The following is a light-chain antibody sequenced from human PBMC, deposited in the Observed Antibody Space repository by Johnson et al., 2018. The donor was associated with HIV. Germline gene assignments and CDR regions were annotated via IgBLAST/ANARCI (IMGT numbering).Light chain of an antibody. CDR2: DNN. CDR1: NSNIGSNY. J-gene: IGLJ1*01. Sequence: QSVLTQPPSVYAAPGQKVTISCSGSNSNIGSNYVSWYQQLPGTAPKLLIYDNNKRPSGIPDRFSGSKSGTSATLGITGLQTGDEADYYCGTWDSSLSASYVFGTGTKVAVL. V-gene: IGLV1-51*01. CDR3: GTWDSSLSASYV.